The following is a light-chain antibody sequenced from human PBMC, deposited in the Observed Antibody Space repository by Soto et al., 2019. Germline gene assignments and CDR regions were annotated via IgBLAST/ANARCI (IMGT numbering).Light chain of an antibody. CDR2: DVT. CDR3: ISYASINTYV. CDR1: SSDVGGYDY. J-gene: IGLJ1*01. V-gene: IGLV2-14*01. Sequence: QSVLTQPASVSGSPGQSITISCTGTSSDVGGYDYVSWYQQLPGKAPKLMIYDVTNRPSGVSNRFSGSKSGNTASLTISGLQAEDEADYYCISYASINTYVFGTGTQLTVL.